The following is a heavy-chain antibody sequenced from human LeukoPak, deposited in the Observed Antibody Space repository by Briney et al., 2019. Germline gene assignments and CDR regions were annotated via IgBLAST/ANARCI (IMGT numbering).Heavy chain of an antibody. J-gene: IGHJ4*02. CDR2: ISYDGSNK. Sequence: GGSLRLSCAASGLTFSSYAMHWVRQAPGKGLEWVAVISYDGSNKYYADSVKGRFTISRDNSKNTLYLQMNSLRAEDTAVYYCARGGRDGYNFFDYWGQGTLVTVSS. D-gene: IGHD5-24*01. V-gene: IGHV3-30*04. CDR3: ARGGRDGYNFFDY. CDR1: GLTFSSYA.